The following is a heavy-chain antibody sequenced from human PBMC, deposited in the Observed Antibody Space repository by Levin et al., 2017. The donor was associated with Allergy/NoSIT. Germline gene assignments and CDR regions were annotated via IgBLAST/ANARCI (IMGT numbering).Heavy chain of an antibody. V-gene: IGHV3-33*01. J-gene: IGHJ4*02. CDR2: IWYDGSNK. CDR1: GFTFSSYG. D-gene: IGHD6-6*01. Sequence: GGSLRLSCAASGFTFSSYGMHWVRQAPGKGLEWVAVIWYDGSNKYYADSVKGRFTISRDNSKNTLYLQMNSLRAEDTAVYYCASDSSSAGDFTFDYWGQGTLVTVSS. CDR3: ASDSSSAGDFTFDY.